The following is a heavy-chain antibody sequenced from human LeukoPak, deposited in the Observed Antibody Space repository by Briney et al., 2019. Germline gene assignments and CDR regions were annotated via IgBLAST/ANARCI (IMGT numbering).Heavy chain of an antibody. J-gene: IGHJ4*02. D-gene: IGHD3-3*01. CDR2: IYHSGST. Sequence: PSETLSLTCTVSGYSISSGYYWGWIRQPPGKGLEWIGSIYHSGSTYYNPSLKSRVTISVDTSKNQFSLKLSSVTAADTAVYYCARVRTIFGVVIISPRVDYWGQGTLATVSS. V-gene: IGHV4-38-2*02. CDR1: GYSISSGYY. CDR3: ARVRTIFGVVIISPRVDY.